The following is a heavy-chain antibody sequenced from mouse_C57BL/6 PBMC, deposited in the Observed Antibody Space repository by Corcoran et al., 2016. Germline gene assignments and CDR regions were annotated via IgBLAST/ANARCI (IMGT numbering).Heavy chain of an antibody. CDR2: INPNNGGT. J-gene: IGHJ4*01. Sequence: EVQLQQSGPELVKPGASVKISCKASGYTFTDYYMNWVKQSHGKSLEGIGDINPNNGGTSYNQKFKGKATLTVDKSSSTAYMELRSLTSEDSAVYYCARWFFDYAYAMDYWGQGTSVTVSS. V-gene: IGHV1-26*01. CDR3: ARWFFDYAYAMDY. D-gene: IGHD2-4*01. CDR1: GYTFTDYY.